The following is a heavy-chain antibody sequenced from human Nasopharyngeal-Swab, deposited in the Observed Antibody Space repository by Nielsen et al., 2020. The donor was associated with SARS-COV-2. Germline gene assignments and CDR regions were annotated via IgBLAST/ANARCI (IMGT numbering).Heavy chain of an antibody. CDR2: IFHSGST. CDR1: GYSINSGYY. CDR3: AREGRCDSASCALGWFDP. Sequence: GSLRLSCTVSGYSINSGYYWGWIRQPPGKGLEWIASIFHSGSTYYNPSLKSRVTLSVDTSKNQFSLKLTSVTAADTAVYYCAREGRCDSASCALGWFDPWGQGTLVTVSS. D-gene: IGHD3-22*01. J-gene: IGHJ5*02. V-gene: IGHV4-38-2*02.